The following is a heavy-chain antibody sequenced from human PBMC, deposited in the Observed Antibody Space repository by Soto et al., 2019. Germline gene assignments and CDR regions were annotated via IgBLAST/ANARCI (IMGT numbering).Heavy chain of an antibody. V-gene: IGHV3-30*18. CDR2: ISYDGSNK. Sequence: GGSLRLSCAASGFTFSSYGMHWVRQAPGKGLEWVAVISYDGSNKYYADSVKGRFTISRDNSKNTLYLQMNSLRAEDTAVYYCAKDGEGYSYGLSDYWGQGTLVTVSS. J-gene: IGHJ4*02. D-gene: IGHD5-18*01. CDR1: GFTFSSYG. CDR3: AKDGEGYSYGLSDY.